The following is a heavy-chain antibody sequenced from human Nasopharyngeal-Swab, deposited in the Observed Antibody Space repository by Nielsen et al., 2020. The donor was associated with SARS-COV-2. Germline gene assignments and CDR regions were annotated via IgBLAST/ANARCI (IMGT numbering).Heavy chain of an antibody. V-gene: IGHV3-48*01. J-gene: IGHJ4*02. CDR3: ARDYTVRGVWY. D-gene: IGHD3-10*01. CDR1: GFTFSGYS. CDR2: ISSSSSI. Sequence: GGSLRLSCASSGFTFSGYSMNWVRQASGKGLEWVSYISSSSSIYYAASVKGRFTISRDNAKNSLYLQMNSLRAEDTAVYYCARDYTVRGVWYWGQGTLVTVSS.